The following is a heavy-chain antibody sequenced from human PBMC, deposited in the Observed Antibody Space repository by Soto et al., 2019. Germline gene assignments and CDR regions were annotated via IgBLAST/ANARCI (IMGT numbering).Heavy chain of an antibody. J-gene: IGHJ6*03. CDR2: ISGGGGST. CDR1: GFTFNNYV. D-gene: IGHD3-3*01. CDR3: AKDRWFLEWSMPIHMDV. Sequence: GGSLRLSCAASGFTFNNYVMRWVRQAPGKGLEWVSAISGGGGSTYYADSVRGRFTISRDNSRNLLYLEMNSLRVEDTAVYYCAKDRWFLEWSMPIHMDVWGKGTTVTVSS. V-gene: IGHV3-23*01.